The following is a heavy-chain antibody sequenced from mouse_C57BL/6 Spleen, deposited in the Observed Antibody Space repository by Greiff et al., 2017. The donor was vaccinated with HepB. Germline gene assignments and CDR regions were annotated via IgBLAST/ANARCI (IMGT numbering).Heavy chain of an antibody. Sequence: VQLQQPGAELVKPGASVKLSCKASGYTFTSYWMHWVKQRPGQGLEWIGMIHPNSGSTNYNEKFKSKATLTVDKSCSTAYMQLSSLTSEDSAVYYCARDYDYAAYWGQGTLVTVSA. J-gene: IGHJ3*01. CDR3: ARDYDYAAY. CDR1: GYTFTSYW. CDR2: IHPNSGST. D-gene: IGHD2-4*01. V-gene: IGHV1-64*01.